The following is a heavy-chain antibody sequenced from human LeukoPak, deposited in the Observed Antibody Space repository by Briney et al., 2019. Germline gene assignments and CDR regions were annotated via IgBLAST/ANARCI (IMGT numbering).Heavy chain of an antibody. Sequence: PGGSLRLSCAASGFTVSSNYMSWVRQAPGKGLKWVSVIYSGGSTYHAYSVKGRFTISRDNSKNTLYLQMNSLRAEDTAVYYCASRATVTTDRFWFDPWGQGTLVTVSS. D-gene: IGHD4-11*01. CDR1: GFTVSSNY. CDR2: IYSGGST. CDR3: ASRATVTTDRFWFDP. J-gene: IGHJ5*02. V-gene: IGHV3-53*01.